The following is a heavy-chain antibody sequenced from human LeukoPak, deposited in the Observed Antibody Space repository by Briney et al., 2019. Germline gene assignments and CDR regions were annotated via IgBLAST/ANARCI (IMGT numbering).Heavy chain of an antibody. D-gene: IGHD3-3*01. CDR2: INPSGGST. CDR1: GYTFTSYY. J-gene: IGHJ6*02. V-gene: IGHV1-46*01. CDR3: AREGFPPKISDFWSGLGPYYYGMDV. Sequence: GASVKVSCKASGYTFTSYYMHWVRQAPGQGLEWMGIINPSGGSTSYTQKFQGRVTMTRDTSTSTVYMELSSLRSEDTAVYYCAREGFPPKISDFWSGLGPYYYGMDVWGRGTTVTVSS.